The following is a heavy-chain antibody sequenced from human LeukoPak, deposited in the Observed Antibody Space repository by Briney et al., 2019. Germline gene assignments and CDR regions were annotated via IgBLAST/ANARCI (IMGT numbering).Heavy chain of an antibody. D-gene: IGHD6-19*01. CDR3: ARIGYSSGYGGDY. Sequence: SVKVSCKASGGTFSSYAVSWVRQAPGQGLEWMGGIIPIFGTTNYAQKFQGRVTMTRDMSTSTVYMELSSLRSEDTAVYYCARIGYSSGYGGDYWGQGTLVTVSS. V-gene: IGHV1-69*05. CDR1: GGTFSSYA. J-gene: IGHJ4*02. CDR2: IIPIFGTT.